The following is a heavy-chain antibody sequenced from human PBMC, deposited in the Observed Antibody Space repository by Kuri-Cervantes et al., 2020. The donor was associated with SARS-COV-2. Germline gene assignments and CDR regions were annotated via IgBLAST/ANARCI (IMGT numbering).Heavy chain of an antibody. V-gene: IGHV4-61*01. Sequence: GSLRLSCTVSGGSVSTLSDNWSWPRQSPGEGLEWIGHIHSGASTTYNPSLKSRATISADTSKNQVSLTLSSVTAADTAVYYCARGRTRSTIYFFDSWGQGTLVTVSS. D-gene: IGHD5/OR15-5a*01. CDR1: GGSVSTLSDN. CDR3: ARGRTRSTIYFFDS. J-gene: IGHJ4*02. CDR2: IHSGAST.